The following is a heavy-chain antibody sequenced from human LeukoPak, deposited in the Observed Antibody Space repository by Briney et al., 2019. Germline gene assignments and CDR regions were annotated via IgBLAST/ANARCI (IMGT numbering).Heavy chain of an antibody. J-gene: IGHJ4*02. Sequence: GGSLRLSCATSGFTLSDHYIDWVRHAPWKGLEWVGRIRNKANSYATEYSASVKGRVTISRDDSQNSLYLQMNSLKTEDTAVYYCARSYCSSTNCYGLDYFDYWGQGTLVTVSS. V-gene: IGHV3-72*01. CDR3: ARSYCSSTNCYGLDYFDY. CDR1: GFTLSDHY. D-gene: IGHD2-2*01. CDR2: IRNKANSYAT.